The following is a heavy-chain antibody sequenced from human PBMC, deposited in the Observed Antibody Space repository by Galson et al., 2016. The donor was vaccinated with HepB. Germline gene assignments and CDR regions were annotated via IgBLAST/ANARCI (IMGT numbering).Heavy chain of an antibody. Sequence: PALVKPTQTLTLTCTFSGFSLTTSGVGVAWIRQPPGKALEWLALIYWDDDKRYSPSLKSRLIITKDTSKNQVVLTLTNLDPVDTATYYCSRRTLHAGHGTLYYWGQGTLVTVSS. CDR2: IYWDDDK. J-gene: IGHJ4*02. CDR1: GFSLTTSGVG. V-gene: IGHV2-5*02. D-gene: IGHD2-15*01. CDR3: SRRTLHAGHGTLYY.